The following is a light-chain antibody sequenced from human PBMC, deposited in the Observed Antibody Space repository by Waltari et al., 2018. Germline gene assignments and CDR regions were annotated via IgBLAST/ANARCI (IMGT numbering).Light chain of an antibody. CDR3: LQRGNWL. V-gene: IGKV3-11*01. CDR2: DTS. Sequence: EIVFTQSPATLSSSPAERATLSCRASHTIDNLLAWYQQKPGQAPRLLIYDTSTRATGTPARFSGSGSGADFTLTISSLETEDFAVYYCLQRGNWLFGAGTRVEI. CDR1: HTIDNL. J-gene: IGKJ4*01.